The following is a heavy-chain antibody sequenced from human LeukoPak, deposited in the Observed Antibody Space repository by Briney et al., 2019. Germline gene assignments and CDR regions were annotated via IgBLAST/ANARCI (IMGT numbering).Heavy chain of an antibody. CDR1: GGSISSYY. J-gene: IGHJ5*02. D-gene: IGHD2-15*01. CDR3: ARDGGSYCSGGSCYYYNWFDP. CDR2: IYYSGST. V-gene: IGHV4-59*01. Sequence: SETLSLTCTVSGGSISSYYWSWLRQPPGKGLEWIGYIYYSGSTNYHPSLKSRVTISVDTSKNQFSLKLGSVTAADTAVYYCARDGGSYCSGGSCYYYNWFDPWGQGTLVTVSS.